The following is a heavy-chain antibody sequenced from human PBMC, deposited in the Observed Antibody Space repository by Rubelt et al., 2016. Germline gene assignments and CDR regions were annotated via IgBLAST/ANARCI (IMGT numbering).Heavy chain of an antibody. CDR1: GYTFTSYA. D-gene: IGHD6-13*01. J-gene: IGHJ4*02. V-gene: IGHV7-4-1*02. Sequence: QVQLVQSGSELKKPGASVKVSCKASGYTFTSYAMNWVRQAPGQGLEWMGWINTNTGNPTYAQGFTGRCVSSLNTSATTAYLQISSLKAEDTAVYYCARVIAAAGRDGNYFDYWGQGTLVTVSS. CDR2: INTNTGNP. CDR3: ARVIAAAGRDGNYFDY.